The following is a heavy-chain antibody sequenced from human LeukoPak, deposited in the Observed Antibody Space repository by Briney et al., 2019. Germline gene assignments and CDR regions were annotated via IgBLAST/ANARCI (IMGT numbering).Heavy chain of an antibody. CDR2: ISAHNGNT. J-gene: IGHJ4*02. Sequence: ASVKVSCKASGGTFSSYAISWVRQAPGQGLEWMGWISAHNGNTNYAQKLQGRVTMTTDTSTSTAYMELRSLRSDDTAVYYCARGSSMYYYDSSGYYFDYWGQGTLVTVSS. D-gene: IGHD3-22*01. V-gene: IGHV1-18*01. CDR3: ARGSSMYYYDSSGYYFDY. CDR1: GGTFSSYA.